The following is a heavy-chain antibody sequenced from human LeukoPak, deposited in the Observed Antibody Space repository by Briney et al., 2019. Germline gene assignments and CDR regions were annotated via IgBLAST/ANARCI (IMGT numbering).Heavy chain of an antibody. CDR1: GYTFTGYY. D-gene: IGHD2-2*01. CDR3: ARDANYCSSTSCYRPFDP. CDR2: INPNSGGT. Sequence: ASVKVSCKASGYTFTGYYMHWVRQAPGQGLEWMGWINPNSGGTNYAQKFQGRVTMTRDTSISTAYMELSRLRPDDTAVYYCARDANYCSSTSCYRPFDPWGQGTLVTVSS. V-gene: IGHV1-2*02. J-gene: IGHJ5*02.